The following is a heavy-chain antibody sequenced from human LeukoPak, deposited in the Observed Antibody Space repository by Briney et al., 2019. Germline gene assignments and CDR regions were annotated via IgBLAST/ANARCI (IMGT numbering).Heavy chain of an antibody. Sequence: RSGGSLRLSCAASGFTFSSYDMQWVRQAPGKGLEWVSYISGSGKTTYYGDSVKGRFTISRDNAKNSLYLQMNSLRAEDTAVYYCARQPLFPHRFDPWGQGTLVTVSS. D-gene: IGHD6-13*01. J-gene: IGHJ5*02. CDR1: GFTFSSYD. CDR3: ARQPLFPHRFDP. CDR2: ISGSGKTT. V-gene: IGHV3-48*03.